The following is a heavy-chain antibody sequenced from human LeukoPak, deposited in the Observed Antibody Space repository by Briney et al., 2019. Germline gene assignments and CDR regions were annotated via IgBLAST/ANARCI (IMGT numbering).Heavy chain of an antibody. CDR2: ISGSGGST. V-gene: IGHV3-23*01. Sequence: GGSLRLSCAASGFSFSSFEMNWVRQAPGKGLEWVSAISGSGGSTYYTDSVTGRFTISRDNSKNTLYLQMNSLRAEDTAVYYCAKDLLAYSGSYLGFDYWGQGTLVTVSS. D-gene: IGHD1-26*01. J-gene: IGHJ4*02. CDR1: GFSFSSFE. CDR3: AKDLLAYSGSYLGFDY.